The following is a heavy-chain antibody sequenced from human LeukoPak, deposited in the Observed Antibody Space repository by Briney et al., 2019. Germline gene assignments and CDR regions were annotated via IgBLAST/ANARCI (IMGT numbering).Heavy chain of an antibody. V-gene: IGHV3-64D*09. D-gene: IGHD3-22*01. Sequence: GGSLRLSCAGSGFTFSAYALHWVRQAPGRGLEYVSAISSNGGTIYYVDSVKGRFTISRDNSKSTLYLQLSSLRPEDTAVYYCVKGSEAYCDSKSDYWGQGTLVTVSS. CDR1: GFTFSAYA. J-gene: IGHJ4*02. CDR3: VKGSEAYCDSKSDY. CDR2: ISSNGGTI.